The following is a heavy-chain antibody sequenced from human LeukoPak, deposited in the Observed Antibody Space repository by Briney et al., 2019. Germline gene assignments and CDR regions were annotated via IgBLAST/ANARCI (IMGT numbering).Heavy chain of an antibody. D-gene: IGHD3-16*02. Sequence: SETLSLTCAVYGGSFSGYYWSWIRQPPGKGLEWIGEINHSGSTNYNPSLKSRVTISVDTSKDQFSLKLSSVTAADTAVYYCARGSSTDYVWGSYRFHGWFDPWGPGTLVTVSS. CDR1: GGSFSGYY. J-gene: IGHJ5*02. V-gene: IGHV4-34*01. CDR2: INHSGST. CDR3: ARGSSTDYVWGSYRFHGWFDP.